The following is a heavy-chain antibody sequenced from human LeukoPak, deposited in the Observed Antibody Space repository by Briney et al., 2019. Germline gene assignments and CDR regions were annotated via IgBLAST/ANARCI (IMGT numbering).Heavy chain of an antibody. Sequence: GGSLRLSCAASGFTFNRYNMNWVRQAPGKGLEWVSSISTSSSYIYYADSVRGRFTISRDNAKNSLYLQMNSLRAEDTAVYYCARGSSPLYYYYYMDVWGKGTTVTVSS. D-gene: IGHD6-6*01. V-gene: IGHV3-21*04. J-gene: IGHJ6*03. CDR3: ARGSSPLYYYYYMDV. CDR2: ISTSSSYI. CDR1: GFTFNRYN.